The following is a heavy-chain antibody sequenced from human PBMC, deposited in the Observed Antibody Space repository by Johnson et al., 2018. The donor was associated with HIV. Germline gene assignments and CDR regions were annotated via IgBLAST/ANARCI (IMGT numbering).Heavy chain of an antibody. CDR3: AKESETYGGNIGFEHPLDI. V-gene: IGHV3-30*18. Sequence: QVQLVESGGGVVQPGRSLGLSCAAPGFTFSSYGMNWVRQAPGKGLEWVAVISYDGSNKYYADSVKGRFTISRDNSKNTLYLQMNSLRAEDTAVYYCAKESETYGGNIGFEHPLDIWGQGTMVTVSS. CDR2: ISYDGSNK. CDR1: GFTFSSYG. D-gene: IGHD4-23*01. J-gene: IGHJ3*02.